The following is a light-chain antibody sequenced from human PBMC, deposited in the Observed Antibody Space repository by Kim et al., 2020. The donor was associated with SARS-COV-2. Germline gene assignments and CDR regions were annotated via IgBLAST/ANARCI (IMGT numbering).Light chain of an antibody. Sequence: LTPGERATPYCRASQSVYKNYLAWFLQKPGQSPRLLIYDASTRATGVPDRFSGSGSGTDFTLTISRLEPEDFAVYYCQQYGASPRTFGQGTKVEI. CDR2: DAS. CDR1: QSVYKNY. CDR3: QQYGASPRT. J-gene: IGKJ1*01. V-gene: IGKV3-20*01.